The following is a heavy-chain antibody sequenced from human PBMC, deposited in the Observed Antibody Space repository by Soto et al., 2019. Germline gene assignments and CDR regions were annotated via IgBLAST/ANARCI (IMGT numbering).Heavy chain of an antibody. CDR2: ISYDGTNR. J-gene: IGHJ4*02. CDR1: ELTFSNYA. CDR3: ARESSSTVTTGGGGSAKDY. D-gene: IGHD4-17*01. Sequence: PGGSLRLSCAASELTFSNYAMHRVRQAPGKGLEWVAFISYDGTNRCYPDSVKGRFTISRDNSKNTLYLQMNSLKTEDTAVYYCARESSSTVTTGGGGSAKDYWGQGTLVTVSS. V-gene: IGHV3-30-3*01.